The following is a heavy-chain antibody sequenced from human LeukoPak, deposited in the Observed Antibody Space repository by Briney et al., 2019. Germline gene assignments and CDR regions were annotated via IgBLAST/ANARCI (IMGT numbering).Heavy chain of an antibody. J-gene: IGHJ4*02. CDR2: FSESGTNT. V-gene: IGHV3-23*01. CDR3: AKMMAGVAGIPNC. Sequence: TGGSLRLSCAASGFTFSSYAMSWVRRAPGKGLEWVSAFSESGTNTYYTDSVRGRFTISRDNSKNTLYLHMNSLRADDTAVYYCAKMMAGVAGIPNCWGQGTLVTVFS. CDR1: GFTFSSYA. D-gene: IGHD6-19*01.